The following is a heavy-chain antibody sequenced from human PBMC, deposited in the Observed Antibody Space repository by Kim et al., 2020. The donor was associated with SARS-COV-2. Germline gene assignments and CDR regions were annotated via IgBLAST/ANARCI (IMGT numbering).Heavy chain of an antibody. V-gene: IGHV1-2*02. CDR1: GYTFTGYY. CDR2: INPNSGGT. D-gene: IGHD3-3*01. Sequence: ASVKVSCKASGYTFTGYYMHWVRQAPGQGLEWMGWINPNSGGTNYAQKFQGRVTMTRDTSISTAYMELSRLRSDDTAVYYRARGGHWSGYPYSGWFDPWGQGTLVTVSS. CDR3: ARGGHWSGYPYSGWFDP. J-gene: IGHJ5*02.